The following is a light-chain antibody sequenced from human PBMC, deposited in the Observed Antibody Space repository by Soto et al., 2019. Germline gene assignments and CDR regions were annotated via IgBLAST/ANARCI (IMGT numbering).Light chain of an antibody. Sequence: DLQMTQSPSSVSASVGDRVTITCRASQGISRWLAWYQQKPGKAPNLLIYGASNLQSGVPSRFSGGGSGTDFTLTINSLQPEDFAMYYCQQGKDFPLTFGGGTKVEIQ. V-gene: IGKV1D-12*01. J-gene: IGKJ4*01. CDR1: QGISRW. CDR2: GAS. CDR3: QQGKDFPLT.